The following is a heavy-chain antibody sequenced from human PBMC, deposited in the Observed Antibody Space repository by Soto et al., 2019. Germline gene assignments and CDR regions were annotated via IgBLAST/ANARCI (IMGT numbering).Heavy chain of an antibody. CDR3: AKAGGYSGYAPTYYFDY. CDR2: ISGSGGST. Sequence: EVQLLESGGGLVQPGGSLRLSCAASGFTFSSYAMSWVRQAPGKGLEWVSAISGSGGSTYYADSVKGRFTISRDNSKTTLYLQMNSLRAEDTAVYDCAKAGGYSGYAPTYYFDYWGQGTLVTVSS. D-gene: IGHD5-12*01. CDR1: GFTFSSYA. J-gene: IGHJ4*02. V-gene: IGHV3-23*01.